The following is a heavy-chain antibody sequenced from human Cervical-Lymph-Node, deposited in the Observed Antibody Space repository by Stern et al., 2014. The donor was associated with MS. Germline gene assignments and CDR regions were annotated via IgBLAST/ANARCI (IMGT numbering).Heavy chain of an antibody. Sequence: QVQLVQSGAEGKKPGASVKVSCKASGYTFTSYYLHWVRHAPGQGLEWMGIINPSGGTTSHAQKFQGRVTMTRDTSTSTVYMELSSLRSEDTAVYYCAREVAGHRLGMMDVWGQGTTVTVSS. CDR2: INPSGGTT. V-gene: IGHV1-46*01. CDR3: AREVAGHRLGMMDV. CDR1: GYTFTSYY. D-gene: IGHD6-19*01. J-gene: IGHJ6*02.